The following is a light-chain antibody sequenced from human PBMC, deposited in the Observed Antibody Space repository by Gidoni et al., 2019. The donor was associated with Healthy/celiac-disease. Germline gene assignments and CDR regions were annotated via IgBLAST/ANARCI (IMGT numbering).Light chain of an antibody. CDR3: QQRSNWPPLT. Sequence: ELMLTQSPATLSLSPGERATLSCRASQSVSSYLAWYQQKPGQAPRLLIYDSSNRATGIPARLSGSGSGKDFTLNISSLEPEDFAVYYCQQRSNWPPLTFXGXTKVEIK. CDR1: QSVSSY. CDR2: DSS. V-gene: IGKV3-11*01. J-gene: IGKJ4*01.